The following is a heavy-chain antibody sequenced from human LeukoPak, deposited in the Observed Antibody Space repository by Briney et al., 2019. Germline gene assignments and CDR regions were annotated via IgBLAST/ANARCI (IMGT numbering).Heavy chain of an antibody. V-gene: IGHV1-2*02. CDR2: INPNSGGT. CDR1: GYTFTGYY. D-gene: IGHD2-2*01. Sequence: ASVKVSCKASGYTFTGYYMHWVRQAPGQGLEWMGWINPNSGGTNYAQKFQGRVTMTRDTSISTAYMELSRLRSDDTAVYCCARALVVPAAPDLYYYYGMDVWGQGTTVTVSS. J-gene: IGHJ6*02. CDR3: ARALVVPAAPDLYYYYGMDV.